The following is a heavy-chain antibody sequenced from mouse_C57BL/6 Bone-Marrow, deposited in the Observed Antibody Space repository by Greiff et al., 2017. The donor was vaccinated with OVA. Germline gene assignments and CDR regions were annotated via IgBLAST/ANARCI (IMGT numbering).Heavy chain of an antibody. CDR1: GYTFTSYW. Sequence: QVQLQQPGAELVKPGASVTLSCKASGYTFTSYWMHWVKQRPGQGLEWIGMIHPNSGSTNYNENFKSKATLTVDKSSSTAYMQLSSLTSEDSAVYYCAIFITTPGDYWGQGTTLTVSS. D-gene: IGHD1-1*01. J-gene: IGHJ2*01. CDR3: AIFITTPGDY. V-gene: IGHV1-64*01. CDR2: IHPNSGST.